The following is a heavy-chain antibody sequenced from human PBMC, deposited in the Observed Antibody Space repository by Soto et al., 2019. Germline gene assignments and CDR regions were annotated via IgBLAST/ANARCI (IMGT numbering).Heavy chain of an antibody. D-gene: IGHD7-27*01. CDR3: ARGPNLRVFYYYGMDV. V-gene: IGHV1-69*13. Sequence: SVKVSCKASGGTFSSYAISWVRQAPGQGLEWMGWIIPTFGTANYAQTFQGRVTITADESTSTAYMQLSSLRSEDTAVYYCARGPNLRVFYYYGMDVWGQGTTVTVSS. CDR2: IIPTFGTA. J-gene: IGHJ6*02. CDR1: GGTFSSYA.